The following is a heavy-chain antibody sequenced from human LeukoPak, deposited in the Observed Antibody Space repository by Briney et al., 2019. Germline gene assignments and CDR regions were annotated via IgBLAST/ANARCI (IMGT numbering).Heavy chain of an antibody. J-gene: IGHJ4*02. Sequence: ASVKVSCKASGYTFTGYYMHWVRQAPGQGLEWMGWINPNSGGTNDAQKFQGRVTMTRDTSISTAYMELSRLRSDDTAVYYCARAITMVRGVTDYWGQGTLVTVSS. CDR1: GYTFTGYY. CDR2: INPNSGGT. CDR3: ARAITMVRGVTDY. V-gene: IGHV1-2*02. D-gene: IGHD3-10*01.